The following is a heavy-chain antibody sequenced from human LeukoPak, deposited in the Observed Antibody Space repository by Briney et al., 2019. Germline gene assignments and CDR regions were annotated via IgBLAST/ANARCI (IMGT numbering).Heavy chain of an antibody. CDR2: ISGYNGNK. Sequence: ASVKVSCKVFRNTFTDYGINWVRQAPGQGFKWMGWISGYNGNKKYAENLQDRLTLTTDTSTSTAYMELRSLRSDDTAVYYCARETYSNILTVTDYWGPGTLVTVSS. CDR3: ARETYSNILTVTDY. V-gene: IGHV1-18*04. D-gene: IGHD3-9*01. CDR1: RNTFTDYG. J-gene: IGHJ4*02.